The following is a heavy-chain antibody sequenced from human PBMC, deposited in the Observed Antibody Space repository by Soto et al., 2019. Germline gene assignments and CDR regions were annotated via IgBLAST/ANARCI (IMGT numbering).Heavy chain of an antibody. D-gene: IGHD3-3*01. Sequence: QVQLVQSGAEVKRPGASVKVSCKTSGYTFTVNFIHWARQAPGQGLEWMGWVNPNSDVTKYAQRFQVRVTLTRNTYITTAYMELGSLSLEDTALYYCAREGFGSGGPWRGMDVWGQGTTVTVSS. V-gene: IGHV1-2*02. CDR2: VNPNSDVT. J-gene: IGHJ6*01. CDR1: GYTFTVNF. CDR3: AREGFGSGGPWRGMDV.